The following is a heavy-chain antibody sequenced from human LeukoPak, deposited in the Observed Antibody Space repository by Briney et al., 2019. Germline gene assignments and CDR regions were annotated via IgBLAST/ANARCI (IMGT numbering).Heavy chain of an antibody. Sequence: ASVKVSCKASGYTFTGYYMHWVRQAPGQGLEWMGWINPNSGGTNYAQKFQGRVTMTEDTSTDTAYMELSSLRSEDTAVYYCATVPSYGSGSYITLDYWGQGTLVTVSS. CDR2: INPNSGGT. J-gene: IGHJ4*02. V-gene: IGHV1-2*02. CDR1: GYTFTGYY. CDR3: ATVPSYGSGSYITLDY. D-gene: IGHD3-10*01.